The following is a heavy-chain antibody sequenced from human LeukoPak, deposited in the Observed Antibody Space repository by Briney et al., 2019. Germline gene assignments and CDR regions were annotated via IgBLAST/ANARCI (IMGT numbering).Heavy chain of an antibody. D-gene: IGHD6-19*01. V-gene: IGHV3-30*18. CDR2: ISYDGSNK. CDR3: AKDLSSGWTIWFDA. J-gene: IGHJ5*02. Sequence: PGRSLRLSCAASGFTFSSYGMHWVRQAPGKGLEWAAVISYDGSNKYYADSVKGRFTISRDNSKNTLYLQMNSLRAEDTAVYYCAKDLSSGWTIWFDAWGQGTLVTVSS. CDR1: GFTFSSYG.